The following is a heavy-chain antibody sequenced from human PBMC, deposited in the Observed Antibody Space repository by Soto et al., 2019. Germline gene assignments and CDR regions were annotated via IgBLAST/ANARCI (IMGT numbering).Heavy chain of an antibody. CDR1: GYTFTSYY. V-gene: IGHV1-46*01. CDR3: ARAGDTSGYYHRWFECHY. Sequence: QVQLVQSGAEVKKPGASVKVSCKASGYTFTSYYMHWVRQAPGQGLEWMGIINPSGGSTSYAQKFQGRVTMTRDTSTSTVYMELSSLRSEDTAVYYCARAGDTSGYYHRWFECHYWGQGILVTVSS. J-gene: IGHJ4*02. D-gene: IGHD3-3*01. CDR2: INPSGGST.